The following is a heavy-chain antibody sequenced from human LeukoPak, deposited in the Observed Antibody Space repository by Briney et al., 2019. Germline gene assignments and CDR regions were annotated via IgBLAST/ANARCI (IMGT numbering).Heavy chain of an antibody. CDR3: AKGGSPTYYSYGMDV. Sequence: SETLSLTCTASGVTISSYYRNWIRQPPGKGLEWIGYIYYSGSTNYNPSLMSRVTISVDTSKNQFSLKLSSVTAADTAVYYCAKGGSPTYYSYGMDVWGQGTTVTVSS. CDR2: IYYSGST. V-gene: IGHV4-59*01. D-gene: IGHD2-15*01. CDR1: GVTISSYY. J-gene: IGHJ6*02.